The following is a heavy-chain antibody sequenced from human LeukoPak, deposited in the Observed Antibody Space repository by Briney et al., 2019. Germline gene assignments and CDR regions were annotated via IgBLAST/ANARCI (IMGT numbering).Heavy chain of an antibody. CDR1: GGSISSYY. CDR2: VYYTGIT. Sequence: SETLSLTCTVSGGSISSYYWSWIRQPPGKGLEWIGYVYYTGITNYNPSLKSRVAISVDTSMNQFSLRLSSVTAADTAVYYCARDCSSTSCGLDYWGQGTLVTVSS. J-gene: IGHJ4*02. D-gene: IGHD2-2*01. V-gene: IGHV4-59*01. CDR3: ARDCSSTSCGLDY.